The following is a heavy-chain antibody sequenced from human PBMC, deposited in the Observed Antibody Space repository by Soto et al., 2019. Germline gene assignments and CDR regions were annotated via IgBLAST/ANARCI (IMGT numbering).Heavy chain of an antibody. D-gene: IGHD3-22*01. CDR1: GGTFSSYT. CDR2: IIPILGIA. CDR3: ARSSDGSGWGHRRGTSFDY. Sequence: QVQLVQSGAEVKKPGSSVKVSCKASGGTFSSYTISWVRQAPGQGLEWMGRIIPILGIANYAQKFQGRVTITAAKSESTAYMELSSLRSEDTAVYYCARSSDGSGWGHRRGTSFDYWGQGTLVTVSS. J-gene: IGHJ4*02. V-gene: IGHV1-69*02.